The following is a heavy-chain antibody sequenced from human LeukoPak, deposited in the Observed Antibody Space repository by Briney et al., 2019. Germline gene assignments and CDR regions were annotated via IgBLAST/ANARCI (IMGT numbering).Heavy chain of an antibody. CDR2: ISSSSSYI. CDR3: AREMGVGSTMGYFYY. CDR1: GFTFSSYS. D-gene: IGHD1-26*01. V-gene: IGHV3-21*04. J-gene: IGHJ4*02. Sequence: GGSLRLSCAASGFTFSSYSMNWVRQAPGKGLEWVSSISSSSSYIYYADSVKGRFTISRDNSKNTLYLQMNSLRAEDTAVYYCAREMGVGSTMGYFYYWGQGTLVTVSS.